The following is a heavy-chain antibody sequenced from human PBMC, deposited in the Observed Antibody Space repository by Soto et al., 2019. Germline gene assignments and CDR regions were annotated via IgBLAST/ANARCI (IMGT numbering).Heavy chain of an antibody. CDR3: SADHPHTAIGWPV. Sequence: SVKVSCKASGFDFGSFGIQFLRQTRGQGLEWIGWIVVASGRTNYARQFQGRVAFSRDMSSTTAYMDLYDLKSDDTAVYFCSADHPHTAIGWPVWGQGTTVTVSS. CDR2: IVVASGRT. J-gene: IGHJ6*02. CDR1: GFDFGSFG. V-gene: IGHV1-58*02.